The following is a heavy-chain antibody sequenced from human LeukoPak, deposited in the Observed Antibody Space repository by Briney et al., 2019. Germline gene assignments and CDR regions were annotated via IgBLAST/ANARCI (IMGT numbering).Heavy chain of an antibody. J-gene: IGHJ5*02. CDR3: ARGSGTYYYDSGGYLNWFDP. D-gene: IGHD3-22*01. CDR2: VYYTEST. CDR1: GGSISSSGYY. V-gene: IGHV4-39*01. Sequence: PSETLSLTCTVSGGSISSSGYYWGWIRQPPGKVLEWIGTVYYTESTYYNPSLKSRVTTSEDTSRNQFSLKLNSVTAADTAVYYCARGSGTYYYDSGGYLNWFDPWGQGILVTVSS.